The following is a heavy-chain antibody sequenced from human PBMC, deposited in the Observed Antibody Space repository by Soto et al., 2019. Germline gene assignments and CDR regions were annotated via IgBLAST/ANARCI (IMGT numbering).Heavy chain of an antibody. V-gene: IGHV3-64*01. D-gene: IGHD6-6*01. CDR2: ISSNGVGT. J-gene: IGHJ6*03. CDR3: ARRARPDFYYMDV. Sequence: EVQLAESGGGLAQPGGALRLSCAASGFTLRGDAMDWVRQAPGKGLEYVSGISSNGVGTYYENSVQGRFTISRDNSKNTVYLQMGSLRPEDMAVYYCARRARPDFYYMDVWGKGTTVTVSS. CDR1: GFTLRGDA.